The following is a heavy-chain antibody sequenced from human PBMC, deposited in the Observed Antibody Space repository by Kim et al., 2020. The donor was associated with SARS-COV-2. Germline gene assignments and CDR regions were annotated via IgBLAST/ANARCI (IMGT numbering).Heavy chain of an antibody. J-gene: IGHJ6*02. V-gene: IGHV4-34*01. D-gene: IGHD3-10*01. Sequence: NPSLKSRVTISVDTSKNQFSLKLSSVTAADTAVYYCASCRGVRYYYGMDVWGQGTTVTVSS. CDR3: ASCRGVRYYYGMDV.